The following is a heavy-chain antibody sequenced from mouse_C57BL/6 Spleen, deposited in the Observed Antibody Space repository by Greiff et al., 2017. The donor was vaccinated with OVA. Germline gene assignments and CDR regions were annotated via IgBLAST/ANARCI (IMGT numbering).Heavy chain of an antibody. Sequence: VQLQQPGAELVRPGTSVKLSCKASGYTFTSYWMHWVKQRPGQGLEWIGVIDPSDSYTNYNQKFKGKATLTVDTSSSTAYMQLSSLTSEDSAVYYCAPYGSSYAMDYWGQGTSVTVSS. CDR2: IDPSDSYT. CDR1: GYTFTSYW. D-gene: IGHD1-1*01. V-gene: IGHV1-59*01. J-gene: IGHJ4*01. CDR3: APYGSSYAMDY.